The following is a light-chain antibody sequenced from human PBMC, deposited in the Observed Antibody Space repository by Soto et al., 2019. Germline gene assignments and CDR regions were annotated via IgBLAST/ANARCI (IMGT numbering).Light chain of an antibody. CDR3: QQHNNWPPWT. J-gene: IGKJ1*01. CDR1: QSVSSN. CDR2: GAS. Sequence: EIVMTQSPATLSVSPGERATLSCRASQSVSSNLAWYQQKTGQAPRLLMYGASTRDTGIPDRFSGSGSGTEFTLTISSLQSEDFAVYYCQQHNNWPPWTFGQGTKVEIK. V-gene: IGKV3-15*01.